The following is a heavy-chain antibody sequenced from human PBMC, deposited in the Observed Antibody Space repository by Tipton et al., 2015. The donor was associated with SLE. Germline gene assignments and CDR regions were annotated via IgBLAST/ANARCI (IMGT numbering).Heavy chain of an antibody. V-gene: IGHV4-39*07. Sequence: TLSLTCTVSGDFISNVGYYWGWIRQPPGKGLEWIGSIFYTGSTYYNPSLKSRVSFSIDTSKHQFSLKLNSVTAADTAVYYCARRHYSGPFDSWGQGTLVTVSS. CDR2: IFYTGST. J-gene: IGHJ4*02. CDR3: ARRHYSGPFDS. CDR1: GDFISNVGYY. D-gene: IGHD5-12*01.